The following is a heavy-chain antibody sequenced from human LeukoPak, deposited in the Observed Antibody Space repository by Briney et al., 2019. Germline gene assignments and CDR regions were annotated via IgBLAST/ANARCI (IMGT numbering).Heavy chain of an antibody. CDR2: MNPNSGNT. Sequence: GASVKVSCKASGYTFTTYDINWVRQATGQGLEWMGWMNPNSGNTGYAQKFRGRVTTTRNTSISTAYMELSSLRSEDTAVYYCARGRGGGRRENWFDPWGQGTLVTVSS. CDR1: GYTFTTYD. V-gene: IGHV1-8*01. D-gene: IGHD3-16*01. J-gene: IGHJ5*02. CDR3: ARGRGGGRRENWFDP.